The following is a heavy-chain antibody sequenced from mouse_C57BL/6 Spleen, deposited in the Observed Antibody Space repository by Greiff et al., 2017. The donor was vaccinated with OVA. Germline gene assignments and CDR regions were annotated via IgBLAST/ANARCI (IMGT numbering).Heavy chain of an antibody. V-gene: IGHV1-54*01. CDR3: ARGGKEYFDV. CDR2: INPGSGGT. J-gene: IGHJ1*03. D-gene: IGHD2-1*01. Sequence: QVQLQQSGAELVRPGPSVKVSCKASGYAFTSYLIEWVKQRPGQGLEWIGVINPGSGGTNYNEKFKGKATLTADKSSSTAYMQLSSLTSEDSAVYFCARGGKEYFDVWGTGTTVTVSS. CDR1: GYAFTSYL.